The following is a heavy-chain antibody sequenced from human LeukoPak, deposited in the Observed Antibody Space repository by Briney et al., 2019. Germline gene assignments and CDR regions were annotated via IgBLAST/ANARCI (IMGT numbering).Heavy chain of an antibody. J-gene: IGHJ4*02. CDR3: ARETVIREVNFDY. D-gene: IGHD3-10*01. V-gene: IGHV1-69*05. CDR1: GGTFSSYA. CDR2: ITPIFGTA. Sequence: ASVKVSCKASGGTFSSYAISWVRQAPGQGLEWMGGITPIFGTAKYAQKVQGRVTMSTDESTSTAYMELSSLRSDDTAVYYCARETVIREVNFDYWGQGTLVTVSS.